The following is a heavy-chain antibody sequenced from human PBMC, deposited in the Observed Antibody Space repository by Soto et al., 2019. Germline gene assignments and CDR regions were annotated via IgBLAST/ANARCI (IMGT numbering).Heavy chain of an antibody. V-gene: IGHV3-30*03. CDR3: TGEVASGY. D-gene: IGHD2-8*02. CDR2: ISRDGGTK. CDR1: GFAVSTYG. J-gene: IGHJ4*02. Sequence: QVQLVESGGGVVQPRRSLRLSCAVSGFAVSTYGMHWVRQAPGKGLEWVAVISRDGGTKYYVDSVKGRFTISRDNSRNTLFLEMNSLRGDDMAVYYCTGEVASGYWGQGTLVTVSS.